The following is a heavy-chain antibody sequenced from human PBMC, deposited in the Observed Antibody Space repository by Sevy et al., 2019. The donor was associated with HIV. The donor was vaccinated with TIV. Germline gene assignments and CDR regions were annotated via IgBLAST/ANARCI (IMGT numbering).Heavy chain of an antibody. V-gene: IGHV3-23*01. D-gene: IGHD2-8*02. J-gene: IGHJ2*01. CDR3: AKDGAPYCTGGICFPYWYFDL. Sequence: GGSLRLSCAASGFTFSTYAMGWVRQAPGKGLEWVSGISNSGGNIYYADSVKGRFTISRDNSKNTLYLQMNSLRVEDTAVYYCAKDGAPYCTGGICFPYWYFDLWGRGTLVTVSS. CDR2: ISNSGGNI. CDR1: GFTFSTYA.